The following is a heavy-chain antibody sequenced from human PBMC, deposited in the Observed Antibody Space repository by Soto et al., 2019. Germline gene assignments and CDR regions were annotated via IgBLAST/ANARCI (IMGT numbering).Heavy chain of an antibody. Sequence: SQTLSLTCAISGDSVSSNSAAWNWIRQSPSRGLEWLGRTYYRSKWYNDYAVSVKSRITINPDTSKNQFSLQLNSVTPEDTAVYYCARRANKELWFGEPPGWFDPWGQGTLVTVSS. V-gene: IGHV6-1*01. J-gene: IGHJ5*02. CDR1: GDSVSSNSAA. CDR3: ARRANKELWFGEPPGWFDP. D-gene: IGHD3-10*01. CDR2: TYYRSKWYN.